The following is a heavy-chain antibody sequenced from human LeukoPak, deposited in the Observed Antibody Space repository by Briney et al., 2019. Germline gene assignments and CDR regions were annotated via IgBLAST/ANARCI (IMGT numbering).Heavy chain of an antibody. CDR3: AKGHSPYSGSYYVDY. Sequence: PGGSLRLSCAASGFTFDDYAMHWVRQAPGKGLEWVSGISWNSGSIGYADSVKGRFTISRDNAKNSLYLQMNSLRAEDTALYYCAKGHSPYSGSYYVDYWGQGTLVTVSS. CDR2: ISWNSGSI. V-gene: IGHV3-9*01. J-gene: IGHJ4*02. CDR1: GFTFDDYA. D-gene: IGHD1-26*01.